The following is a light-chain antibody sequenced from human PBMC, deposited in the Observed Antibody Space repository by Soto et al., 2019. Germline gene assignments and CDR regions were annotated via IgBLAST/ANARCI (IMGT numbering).Light chain of an antibody. J-gene: IGKJ2*01. CDR1: QSVSSN. CDR2: GAS. V-gene: IGKV3-15*01. Sequence: EIMMTQSPATLSVSPGERATLSCRASQSVSSNLAWYQQKPGQAPRLLIYGASTRATGIPARFSGSGSGTEFTLTISSLQSEDFAVYYRQQYNNWPPYTFGQGTKLEIK. CDR3: QQYNNWPPYT.